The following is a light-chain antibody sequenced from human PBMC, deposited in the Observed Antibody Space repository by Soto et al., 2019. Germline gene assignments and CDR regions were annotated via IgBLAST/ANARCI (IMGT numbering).Light chain of an antibody. CDR3: QQYHNWPPQYT. Sequence: EIVMTQSPATLSVSPGERATLSCRASQTISSNLAWYQQKPGQAPRLLIHSASTRATGVPARFSGSGSGTEFTLTISSLQSEDLAVYYCQQYHNWPPQYTFGQGTKLQIK. CDR1: QTISSN. V-gene: IGKV3-15*01. CDR2: SAS. J-gene: IGKJ2*01.